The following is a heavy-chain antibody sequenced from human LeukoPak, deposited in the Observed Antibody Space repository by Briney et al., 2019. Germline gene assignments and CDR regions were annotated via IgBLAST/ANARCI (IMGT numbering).Heavy chain of an antibody. J-gene: IGHJ4*02. CDR2: ISSTSTT. Sequence: KTGGSLRLSCAVSGFTFGSYTMNWVRQAPGKGLEWVSHISSTSTTYYADSVKGRFTISRDNAKNSLYLQMNSLRAEDTAVYYCARDPVSSSSVPDDYWGQGTLVTVSS. V-gene: IGHV3-21*05. D-gene: IGHD6-6*01. CDR1: GFTFGSYT. CDR3: ARDPVSSSSVPDDY.